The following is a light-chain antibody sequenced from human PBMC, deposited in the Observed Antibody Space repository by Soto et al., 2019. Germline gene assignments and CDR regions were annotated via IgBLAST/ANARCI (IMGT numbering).Light chain of an antibody. CDR1: QDISSY. CDR3: QQYGNLPRLT. Sequence: DIQMTQSPSSLSASVGDRVTITCQASQDISSYLNWYQQKPGKAPKLLIYGASNLETGVPPRFSGSGSATDITFTISSLQPEDIATYYCQQYGNLPRLTFGGGTKVEIK. J-gene: IGKJ4*01. V-gene: IGKV1-33*01. CDR2: GAS.